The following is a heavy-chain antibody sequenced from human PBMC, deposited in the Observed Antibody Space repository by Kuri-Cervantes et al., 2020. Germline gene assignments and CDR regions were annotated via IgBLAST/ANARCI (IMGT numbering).Heavy chain of an antibody. V-gene: IGHV3-23*01. CDR2: IASGGAT. CDR3: AKGSGSEIY. J-gene: IGHJ4*02. Sequence: GESLKISCAASGFTFSSYAVSWVRQAPGKGLEWVSTIASGGATYYADSVKGRFTISRDNAKSSLFLQMNSLRVEDTAMYYCAKGSGSEIYWGQGTLVTVSS. D-gene: IGHD3-10*01. CDR1: GFTFSSYA.